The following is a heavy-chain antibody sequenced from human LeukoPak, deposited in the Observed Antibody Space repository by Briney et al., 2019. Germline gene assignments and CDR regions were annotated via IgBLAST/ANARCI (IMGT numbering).Heavy chain of an antibody. V-gene: IGHV3-9*01. J-gene: IGHJ4*02. CDR3: AXDXLWXGELLHPTRFDY. D-gene: IGHD3-10*01. Sequence: PGRSLRLTCAASGFTFDDYAMHWVRQAPGKGLEWVSGISWNSGSIGYADSVKGRFTISRDNAKNSLYLQMNSLRAEDTALYHCAXDXLWXGELLHPTRFDYWGQGTLVTVSS. CDR1: GFTFDDYA. CDR2: ISWNSGSI.